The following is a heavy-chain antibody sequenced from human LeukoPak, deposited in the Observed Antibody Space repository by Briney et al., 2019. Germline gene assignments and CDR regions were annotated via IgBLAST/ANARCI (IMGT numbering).Heavy chain of an antibody. CDR1: GGSISSSSYY. CDR2: IYYSGST. CDR3: ARHADYGDYAFDY. J-gene: IGHJ4*02. V-gene: IGHV4-39*01. D-gene: IGHD4-17*01. Sequence: KPSETLSLTCTVSGGSISSSSYYWGWIRQPPGKGLEWIGSIYYSGSTYYNPSLKSRVTISVDTSKNQFSLKLSSVTAADTAVYYCARHADYGDYAFDYWGQGTLVTVSS.